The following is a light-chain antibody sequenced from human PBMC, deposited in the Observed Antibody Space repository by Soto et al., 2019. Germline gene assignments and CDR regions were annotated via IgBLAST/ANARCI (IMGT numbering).Light chain of an antibody. CDR1: SSDVGGYNY. Sequence: SALTQPRSVSGSPGQSVTISCTGTSSDVGGYNYVSWYQQHPGKAPKLMIYDVSKRPSGVPDRFSGSKSGNTASLTISGLQAEDEADYYCCSYAGSYTYVFGTGTKLTV. CDR3: CSYAGSYTYV. CDR2: DVS. J-gene: IGLJ1*01. V-gene: IGLV2-11*01.